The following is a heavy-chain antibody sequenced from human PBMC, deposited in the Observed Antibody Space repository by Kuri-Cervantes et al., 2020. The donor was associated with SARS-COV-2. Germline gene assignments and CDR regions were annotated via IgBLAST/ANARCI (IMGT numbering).Heavy chain of an antibody. CDR3: ARQGGRAIYFDY. V-gene: IGHV3-30-3*01. CDR1: GFTFSSYA. Sequence: LTCAASGFTFSSYAMHWVRQAPGRGLEWVAVISYDGSNKYYADSVKGRFTISRDNSKNTLYLQMNSLRAEDTAVYYCARQGGRAIYFDYWGQGTLVTVSS. D-gene: IGHD6-25*01. CDR2: ISYDGSNK. J-gene: IGHJ4*02.